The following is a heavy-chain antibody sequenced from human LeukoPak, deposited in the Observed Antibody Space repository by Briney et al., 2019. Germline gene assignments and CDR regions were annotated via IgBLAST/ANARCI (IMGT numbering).Heavy chain of an antibody. V-gene: IGHV1-69*05. CDR2: IIPIFGTA. Sequence: SVKVSCKASGGTLSSYAISWVRQAPGQGLEWMGGIIPIFGTANYAQKFQGRVTITTDESTSTAYMELSSLRSEDTAVYYCAGSRDYYGSGSYLEYFQHWGQGTLVTVSS. J-gene: IGHJ1*01. CDR1: GGTLSSYA. CDR3: AGSRDYYGSGSYLEYFQH. D-gene: IGHD3-10*01.